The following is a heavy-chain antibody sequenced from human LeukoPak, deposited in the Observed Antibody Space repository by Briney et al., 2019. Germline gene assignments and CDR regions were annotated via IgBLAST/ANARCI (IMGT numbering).Heavy chain of an antibody. J-gene: IGHJ4*02. CDR2: IIPIFGTA. D-gene: IGHD1-26*01. CDR1: GGTFSSYA. V-gene: IGHV1-69*01. CDR3: ATGDVGATASYYFDY. Sequence: SSVKVSCKASGGTFSSYAISWVRQAPGQGLEWMGGIIPIFGTANYAQKFQGRVTITADESASTAYMELSSLRSEDTAVYYCATGDVGATASYYFDYWGQGTLVTVSS.